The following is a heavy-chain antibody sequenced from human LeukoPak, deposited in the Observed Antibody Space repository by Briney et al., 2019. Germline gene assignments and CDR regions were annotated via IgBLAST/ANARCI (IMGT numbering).Heavy chain of an antibody. D-gene: IGHD3-16*01. CDR2: IISIFGSA. V-gene: IGHV1-69*13. CDR1: GGTFRNYA. Sequence: ASVKVSCKASGGTFRNYANSWVRPPPGQGGEWVGVIISIFGSANNSQKFQDRVALPADESTSTAYMELSSLSAGDTAVYYCPSFVGGYYYMDVWGKGTTVTVSS. J-gene: IGHJ6*03. CDR3: PSFVGGYYYMDV.